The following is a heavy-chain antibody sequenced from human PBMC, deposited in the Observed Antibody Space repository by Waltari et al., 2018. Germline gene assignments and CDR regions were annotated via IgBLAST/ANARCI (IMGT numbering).Heavy chain of an antibody. D-gene: IGHD1-26*01. CDR2: INPKNGDT. J-gene: IGHJ4*02. CDR1: GYTFTDYH. Sequence: QVQLVQSGTAVKKPGASVRVSCPASGYTFTDYHLHWVRQTPGQGFEWMGWINPKNGDTSYAQNFLGRVTMTRDTSINTAYMDLSGLRSDDAAVFYCARDPGPIVGAPDFWGQGTLVTVSS. V-gene: IGHV1-2*02. CDR3: ARDPGPIVGAPDF.